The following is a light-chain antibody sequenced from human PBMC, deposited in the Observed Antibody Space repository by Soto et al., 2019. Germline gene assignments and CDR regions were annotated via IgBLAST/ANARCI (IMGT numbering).Light chain of an antibody. Sequence: EIVMTQSPATLSVSPGERATLSCRASQSVSSNLAWYQQKPGQAPRLLIYGASTRATGIPARFSGSGSGTEFPLTNSGLQSEDFEVYYCQQYNNGPVAFAQGTKGEIK. V-gene: IGKV3-15*01. CDR1: QSVSSN. CDR2: GAS. CDR3: QQYNNGPVA. J-gene: IGKJ1*01.